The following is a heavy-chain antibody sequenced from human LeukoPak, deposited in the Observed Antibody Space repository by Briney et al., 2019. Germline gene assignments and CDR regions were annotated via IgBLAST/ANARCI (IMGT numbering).Heavy chain of an antibody. V-gene: IGHV3-23*01. D-gene: IGHD6-13*01. J-gene: IGHJ4*02. CDR3: AKDEHQSHSSSWYVRCLDY. CDR2: ISGSGGST. Sequence: GGSLRLSCAASGFTFSSYAMSWVRQAPGKGLEWDSAISGSGGSTYYADSVKGRFTISRDNSKNTLYLQMNSLRAEDTAVYYCAKDEHQSHSSSWYVRCLDYWGQGTLVTVSS. CDR1: GFTFSSYA.